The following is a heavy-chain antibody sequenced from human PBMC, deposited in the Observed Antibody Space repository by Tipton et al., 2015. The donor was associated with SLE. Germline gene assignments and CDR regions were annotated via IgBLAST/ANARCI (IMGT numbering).Heavy chain of an antibody. D-gene: IGHD3-22*01. Sequence: TLSLTCTVSGGSISSYYWSWIRQPPGKGLEWIGYIYFSGSTSYNPSLKSRVTISVDTSKNQFSLKLSSVTAADTAVYYCARHYDSSGYDAFDIWGQGTMVTVSS. J-gene: IGHJ3*02. CDR1: GGSISSYY. V-gene: IGHV4-59*08. CDR2: IYFSGST. CDR3: ARHYDSSGYDAFDI.